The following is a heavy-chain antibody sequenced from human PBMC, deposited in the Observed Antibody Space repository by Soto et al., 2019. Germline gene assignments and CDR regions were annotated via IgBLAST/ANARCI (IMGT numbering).Heavy chain of an antibody. V-gene: IGHV4-59*01. CDR2: FYYTGST. D-gene: IGHD2-21*02. Sequence: QVQLQESGPGLVKPSETLSLTCTVSGGSISSNFWSWIRQPPRKGLEWIGNFYYTGSTNYNASLKSRVTISVDTSKNQFSLKLSSVTAADTAEYYGARLQRTVTAYYYYYDMDVWGQGTTVTVSS. CDR3: ARLQRTVTAYYYYYDMDV. CDR1: GGSISSNF. J-gene: IGHJ6*02.